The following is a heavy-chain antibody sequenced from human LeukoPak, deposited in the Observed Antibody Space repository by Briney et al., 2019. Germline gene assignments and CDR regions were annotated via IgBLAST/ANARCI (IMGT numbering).Heavy chain of an antibody. CDR2: ISNDGSDK. J-gene: IGHJ4*02. Sequence: GRSLRLSCAASGFTFSSYVMHWVRQAPGKGLECVAVISNDGSDKYYADSVKGRFTISRDNSKNTLYLQMSSLRAEDTAVYYCARDGEYTSGWTYGAGDYWGQGTLVTVSS. CDR1: GFTFSSYV. D-gene: IGHD6-19*01. V-gene: IGHV3-30*04. CDR3: ARDGEYTSGWTYGAGDY.